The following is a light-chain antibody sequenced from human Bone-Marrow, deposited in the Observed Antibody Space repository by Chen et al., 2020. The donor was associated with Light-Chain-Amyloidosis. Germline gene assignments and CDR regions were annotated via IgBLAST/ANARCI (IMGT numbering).Light chain of an antibody. CDR2: DAS. J-gene: IGKJ3*01. V-gene: IGKV1-33*01. CDR3: QHYDDVPQFP. CDR1: QDIKTG. Sequence: DIQMTQSPSSLSASIGGRVTITRQASQDIKTGLNWYQQKPGTAPKLLIFDASSLETGVPSRFSGSGSGTDFTLTISNLYLEDAATYYCQHYDDVPQFPFGPGTKV.